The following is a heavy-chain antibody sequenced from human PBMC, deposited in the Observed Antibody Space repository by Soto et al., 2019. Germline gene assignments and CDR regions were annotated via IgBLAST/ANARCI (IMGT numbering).Heavy chain of an antibody. CDR3: ARIIAARFDY. CDR1: GGSVSSGSYY. V-gene: IGHV4-61*01. J-gene: IGHJ4*02. D-gene: IGHD6-6*01. Sequence: PLETLSLTCTVSGGSVSSGSYYWSWIRQPPGKGLGWIGYINYSGSTNYNPSLKSRVTISVDTSKNQFSLKLSSVTAADTAVYYCARIIAARFDYWGQGTLVTVSS. CDR2: INYSGST.